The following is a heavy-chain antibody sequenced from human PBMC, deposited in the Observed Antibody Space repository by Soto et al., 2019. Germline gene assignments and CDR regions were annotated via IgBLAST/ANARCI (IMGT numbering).Heavy chain of an antibody. CDR1: GFTFSSYA. V-gene: IGHV3-30*03. CDR3: WGPTYYFDY. Sequence: GGSLRLSCAASGFTFSSYAIHWVRQAPGKGLEWVAVISYHGNNKYYANSVEGRFTISRDNSENALYLQMNSLRPEDTAIYYCWGPTYYFDYWGQGTQVTVSS. J-gene: IGHJ4*02. CDR2: ISYHGNNK. D-gene: IGHD3-16*01.